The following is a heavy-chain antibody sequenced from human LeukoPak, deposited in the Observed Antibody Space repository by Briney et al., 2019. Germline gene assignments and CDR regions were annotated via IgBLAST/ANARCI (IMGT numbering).Heavy chain of an antibody. D-gene: IGHD2-21*01. CDR1: GFSRSTGGVG. J-gene: IGHJ4*02. Sequence: YGPTLVNPTETLTLTCTFSGFSRSTGGVGVGWIRQSPGKALEWLALFYWDDDKRFRLSLKSRVTITKDTSKKQVVLKMIKMDPMDTATYDCANRRGGDDWNHGDFDYWGQGTLVTVSS. CDR3: ANRRGGDDWNHGDFDY. CDR2: FYWDDDK. V-gene: IGHV2-5*02.